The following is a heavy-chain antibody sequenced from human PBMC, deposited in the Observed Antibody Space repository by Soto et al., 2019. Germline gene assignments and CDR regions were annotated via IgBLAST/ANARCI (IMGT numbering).Heavy chain of an antibody. CDR1: GGSFSGYY. CDR3: AKSPYSSSWYRGHYGMDV. Sequence: SETLSLTCAVYGGSFSGYYWSWIRQPPGNGLEWIGEINHSGSTNYNPSLKSRVTISVDTSKNQFSLKLSSVTAADTAVYYCAKSPYSSSWYRGHYGMDVWGQGTTVTVSS. V-gene: IGHV4-34*01. CDR2: INHSGST. J-gene: IGHJ6*02. D-gene: IGHD6-13*01.